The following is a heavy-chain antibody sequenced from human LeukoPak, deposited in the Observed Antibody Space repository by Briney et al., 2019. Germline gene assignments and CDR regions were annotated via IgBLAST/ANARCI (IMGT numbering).Heavy chain of an antibody. Sequence: GGSLRLSCSASGFTFSRYVMHWVRQAPGKGLEYVSAISSNGGSTYYADSVKGRFTISRDNSRNTLHLQMSSLRVEDTAVYYCVKDSSSGSYFDYWGEEPLVTVSS. CDR1: GFTFSRYV. CDR2: ISSNGGST. V-gene: IGHV3-64D*06. CDR3: VKDSSSGSYFDY. J-gene: IGHJ4*02. D-gene: IGHD3-10*01.